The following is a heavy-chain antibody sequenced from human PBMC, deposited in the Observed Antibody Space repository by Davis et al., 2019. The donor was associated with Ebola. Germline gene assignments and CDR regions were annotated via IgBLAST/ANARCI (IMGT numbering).Heavy chain of an antibody. D-gene: IGHD2-15*01. CDR2: ISYDGSNK. Sequence: GESLKISCAASGFTFSSYAMHWVRQAPGKGLEWVAVISYDGSNKYYADSVKGRFTISRDNSKNTLYLQMNSLRAEDTAVYYCARELLGYCSGGSCSSEGMDVWGQGTTVTVSS. CDR3: ARELLGYCSGGSCSSEGMDV. V-gene: IGHV3-30-3*01. J-gene: IGHJ6*02. CDR1: GFTFSSYA.